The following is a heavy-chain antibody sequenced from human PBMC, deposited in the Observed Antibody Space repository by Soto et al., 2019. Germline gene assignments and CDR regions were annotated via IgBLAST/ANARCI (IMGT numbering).Heavy chain of an antibody. D-gene: IGHD3-10*01. Sequence: SETLSLTCAVYGGSISSYYWSWIRQPPGKGLEWIGYIYYRGSTYYNPSLKSRVTISVDTSKNQFSLKLSSVTAADTAVYYCARVFGFGGMDVWGQGTTVTVSS. CDR1: GGSISSYY. J-gene: IGHJ6*02. CDR2: IYYRGST. V-gene: IGHV4-59*12. CDR3: ARVFGFGGMDV.